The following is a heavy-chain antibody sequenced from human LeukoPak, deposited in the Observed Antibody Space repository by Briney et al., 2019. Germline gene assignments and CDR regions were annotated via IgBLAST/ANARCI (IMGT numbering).Heavy chain of an antibody. V-gene: IGHV4-61*01. D-gene: IGHD4-17*01. CDR2: IYYSGST. J-gene: IGHJ4*02. CDR1: GGSVNSGSYY. Sequence: SETLSLTCTVSGGSVNSGSYYWSWIRQPPGKGLEWIGYIYYSGSTNYNPSLKSRVTISVDTSKNQFSLKLSSVTAADTAVYYCAREYGDLDYWGRGTLVTVSS. CDR3: AREYGDLDY.